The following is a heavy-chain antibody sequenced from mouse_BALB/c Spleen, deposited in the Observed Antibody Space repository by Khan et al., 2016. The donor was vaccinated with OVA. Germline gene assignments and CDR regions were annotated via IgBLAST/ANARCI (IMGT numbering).Heavy chain of an antibody. CDR2: IWAGGST. J-gene: IGHJ4*01. CDR1: GFSLTSYG. Sequence: QVQLKQSGPGLVAPSQSLSITCTVSGFSLTSYGVHWVRQPPGKGLEWLGVIWAGGSTNYNSALMSRLTISKDNSKSQVFLKMNSLHTDDTAMYYCATNWEGYAMDYWSQGTSVTVSS. D-gene: IGHD4-1*01. CDR3: ATNWEGYAMDY. V-gene: IGHV2-9*02.